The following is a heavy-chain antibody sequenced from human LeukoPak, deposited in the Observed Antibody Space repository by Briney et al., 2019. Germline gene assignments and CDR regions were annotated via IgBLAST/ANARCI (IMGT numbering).Heavy chain of an antibody. J-gene: IGHJ4*02. CDR3: AEDTVVVDAKFDY. Sequence: PGGSLRLSCAASGFTFSSYAMSWVRQAPGKGLERVSSISGNGVYTYYADSVKGQFTISRDNSKNTLYLEMNSLRAEDTAVYYCAEDTVVVDAKFDYWGQGTLVTVSS. D-gene: IGHD2-15*01. CDR1: GFTFSSYA. V-gene: IGHV3-23*01. CDR2: ISGNGVYT.